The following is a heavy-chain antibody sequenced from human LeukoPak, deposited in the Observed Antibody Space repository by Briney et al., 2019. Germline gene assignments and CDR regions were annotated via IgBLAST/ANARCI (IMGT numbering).Heavy chain of an antibody. CDR3: ARDWSPTIAAADNSGVDY. D-gene: IGHD6-13*01. CDR1: GYTFTGYY. CDR2: INPNSGGT. J-gene: IGHJ4*02. Sequence: ASVKVSCKASGYTFTGYYMHWVRQAPGQGLEWMGWINPNSGGTNYAQKFQGRVTMTRDTSISTAYMELSRLRSDDTAVYYCARDWSPTIAAADNSGVDYWGQGTLVTVSS. V-gene: IGHV1-2*02.